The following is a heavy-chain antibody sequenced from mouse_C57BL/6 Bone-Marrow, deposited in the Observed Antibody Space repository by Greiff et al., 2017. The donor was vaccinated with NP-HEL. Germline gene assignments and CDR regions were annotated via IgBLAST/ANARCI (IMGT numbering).Heavy chain of an antibody. V-gene: IGHV7-3*01. CDR2: IRNKANGYTI. J-gene: IGHJ4*01. Sequence: EVMLVESGGGLVQPGGSLSLSCAASGFTFTDYYMSWVRQPPGKALAWVGFIRNKANGYTIEYSASVKGRFTISRDHSQSILYLQMNALRAEDSATYYCARSIYYDYADDPFYGMDYWGQGTSVTVSS. CDR1: GFTFTDYY. CDR3: ARSIYYDYADDPFYGMDY. D-gene: IGHD2-4*01.